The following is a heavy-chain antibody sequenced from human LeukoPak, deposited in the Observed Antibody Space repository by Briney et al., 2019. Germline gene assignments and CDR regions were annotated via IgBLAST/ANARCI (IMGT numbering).Heavy chain of an antibody. J-gene: IGHJ3*02. CDR2: IYYSGST. D-gene: IGHD3-22*01. CDR1: GGSINTYY. CDR3: ARVAYYDSSGYYYWGAFDI. Sequence: SETLSLTCTVSGGSINTYYWSWIRQPPGKGLEWIGYIYYSGSTNYNPSLKSRVTLSMDTSKNQFSLRLSSVTAADTAVYYCARVAYYDSSGYYYWGAFDIWGQGTMVTVSS. V-gene: IGHV4-59*01.